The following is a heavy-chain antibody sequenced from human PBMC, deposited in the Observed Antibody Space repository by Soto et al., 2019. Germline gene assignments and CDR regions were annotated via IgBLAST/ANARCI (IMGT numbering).Heavy chain of an antibody. CDR1: GSTFTSYA. V-gene: IGHV1-3*05. CDR3: ARSIGVVTALDY. D-gene: IGHD2-21*02. CDR2: INAGNGNT. J-gene: IGHJ4*02. Sequence: QVQLVQSGAEEKKPGASVKVSCKASGSTFTSYAMHWVRQAPGQSLEWMGWINAGNGNTKYSQKFQGRVTITRDTAASTAYMELSSLRSEETAVYYCARSIGVVTALDYWGQGTLVSVSS.